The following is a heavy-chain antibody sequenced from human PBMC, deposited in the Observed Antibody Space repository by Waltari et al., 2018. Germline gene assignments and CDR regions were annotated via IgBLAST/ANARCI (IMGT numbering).Heavy chain of an antibody. Sequence: EVQLVESGGGLVQPGRSLRLSCAASGFTFDDYAMHWVRQAPGKGLEWVSGISWNSGSIGYADSVKGRFTISRDNAKNSLYLQMNSLRAEDTALYYCAKDRGGSGGDDAFDIWGQGTMVTVSS. V-gene: IGHV3-9*01. CDR1: GFTFDDYA. J-gene: IGHJ3*02. CDR2: ISWNSGSI. CDR3: AKDRGGSGGDDAFDI. D-gene: IGHD3-10*01.